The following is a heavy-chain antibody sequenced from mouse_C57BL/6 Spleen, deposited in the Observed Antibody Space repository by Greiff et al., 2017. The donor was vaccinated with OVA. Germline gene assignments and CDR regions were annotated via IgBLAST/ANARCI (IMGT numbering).Heavy chain of an antibody. CDR1: GYSITSGYY. Sequence: ESGPGLVKPSQSLSLTCSVTGYSITSGYYWNWIRQFPGNKLEWMGYISYDGSNNYNPSLKNRISITRDTSKNQFFLKLNSVTTEDTATYYCARGRNDFDDWGQGTTLTVSS. V-gene: IGHV3-6*01. J-gene: IGHJ2*01. CDR3: ARGRNDFDD. CDR2: ISYDGSN.